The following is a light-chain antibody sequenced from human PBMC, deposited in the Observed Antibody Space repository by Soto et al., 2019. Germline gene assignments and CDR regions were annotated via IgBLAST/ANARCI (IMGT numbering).Light chain of an antibody. CDR2: EDN. Sequence: QSVLTQPPSVSAAPGQKVTISFSGSSPNIGNNIVSWYQQLPGTAPKLLIYEDNKRPSGIPDRFSSSKSGTSATLGITGLQTGDEAEYYCASWDSSLTGGVFGGGTKVTVL. V-gene: IGLV1-51*02. CDR3: ASWDSSLTGGV. J-gene: IGLJ2*01. CDR1: SPNIGNNI.